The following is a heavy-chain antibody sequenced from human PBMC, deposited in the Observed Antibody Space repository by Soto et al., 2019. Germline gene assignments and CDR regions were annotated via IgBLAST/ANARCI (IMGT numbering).Heavy chain of an antibody. CDR3: ARMVAREYYYFDY. J-gene: IGHJ4*02. CDR1: GFTFSSYG. D-gene: IGHD2-15*01. V-gene: IGHV3-33*01. Sequence: QVQLVESGGGVVQPGRSLRLSCAASGFTFSSYGMQWVRQAPSKGLEWVAVIWYDGSNKYYADSVKGRFTISRDNSKNTLYLQMNSLRAEDTAVYYCARMVAREYYYFDYWGQGTLVTVSS. CDR2: IWYDGSNK.